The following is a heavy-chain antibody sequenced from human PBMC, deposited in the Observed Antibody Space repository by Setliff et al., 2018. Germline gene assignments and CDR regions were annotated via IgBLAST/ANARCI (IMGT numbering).Heavy chain of an antibody. J-gene: IGHJ3*02. CDR2: INSGGTKI. D-gene: IGHD6-13*01. Sequence: GGSLRLSCAASGFFFRSYEMNWVRQTPGKGLEWVSYINSGGTKIYYADSVEGRFTISRDNAKNSLYLQMNSLRAEDTAVYYCARDGQQLAPYAFDMWGQGTMVTVSS. CDR1: GFFFRSYE. V-gene: IGHV3-48*03. CDR3: ARDGQQLAPYAFDM.